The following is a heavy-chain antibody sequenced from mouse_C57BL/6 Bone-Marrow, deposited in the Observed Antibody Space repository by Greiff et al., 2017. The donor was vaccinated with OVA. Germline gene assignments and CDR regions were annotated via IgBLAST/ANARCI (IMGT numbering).Heavy chain of an antibody. CDR3: ARDDSNYSFAY. CDR2: IGPGSGST. CDR1: GYTFTDYY. Sequence: QVPLQQSGAALVKPGASVKISCKASGYTFTDYYLHWVKQRPGQGLAWIGKIGPGSGSTYYNEKFKGKATLTADKSSSTAYMQLSSLTSEDSAVYFCARDDSNYSFAYWGQGTLVTVSA. D-gene: IGHD2-5*01. V-gene: IGHV1-77*01. J-gene: IGHJ3*01.